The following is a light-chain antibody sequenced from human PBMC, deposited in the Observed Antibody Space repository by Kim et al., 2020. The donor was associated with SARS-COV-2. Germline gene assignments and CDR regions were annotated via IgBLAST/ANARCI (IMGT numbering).Light chain of an antibody. J-gene: IGKJ2*01. Sequence: LSASVGDRVTITCRASQSISNWLAWYQQKPGKAPKLLIYRASTLESGVPSRFSGSGSGTEFTLTISSLQPDDFVTYYCQQYNILQTFGQGTKLEI. CDR3: QQYNILQT. V-gene: IGKV1-5*03. CDR2: RAS. CDR1: QSISNW.